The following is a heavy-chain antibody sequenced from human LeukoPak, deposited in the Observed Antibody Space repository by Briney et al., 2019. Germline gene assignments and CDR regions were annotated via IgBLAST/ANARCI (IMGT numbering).Heavy chain of an antibody. D-gene: IGHD3-10*01. J-gene: IGHJ5*02. V-gene: IGHV3-64*01. CDR3: ARDNSRQEDRLGQFDP. CDR2: IDTHGGNT. Sequence: PGGSLRLSCAASGFTFSRYTMHWVRQAPGKGLESVSAIDTHGGNTYYVKSVKDRFTISRDNSKNTLHLQMGSLRAEDMAVYYCARDNSRQEDRLGQFDPWGQGTLVPVSS. CDR1: GFTFSRYT.